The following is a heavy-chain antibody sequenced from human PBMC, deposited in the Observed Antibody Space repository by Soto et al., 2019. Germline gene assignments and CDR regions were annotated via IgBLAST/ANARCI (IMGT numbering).Heavy chain of an antibody. CDR1: GFTFSRHG. D-gene: IGHD6-13*01. J-gene: IGHJ4*02. Sequence: GGSLRLSCVASGFTFSRHGLSWVRRAPGKGLEWVSTINPSGDSTFYADSVKGRFTISRDNSKNTVYLQMNSLSVGDTAVYLCAKVDVSTAGSLDYWGQGALVTVSS. CDR3: AKVDVSTAGSLDY. V-gene: IGHV3-23*01. CDR2: INPSGDST.